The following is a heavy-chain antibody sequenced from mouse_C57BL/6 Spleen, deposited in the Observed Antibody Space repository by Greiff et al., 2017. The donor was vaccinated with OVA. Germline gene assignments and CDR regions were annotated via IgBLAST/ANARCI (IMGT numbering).Heavy chain of an antibody. Sequence: EVQLVESGGGLVKPGGSLKLSCAASGFTFSSYAMSWVRQTPEKRLEWVATISDGGSYTYYPDNVKGRFTISRDNAKNNLYLQMSHLKSEDTAMYYCARAPITTVVARYFDYWGQGTTLTVSS. J-gene: IGHJ2*01. CDR1: GFTFSSYA. CDR3: ARAPITTVVARYFDY. CDR2: ISDGGSYT. V-gene: IGHV5-4*01. D-gene: IGHD1-1*01.